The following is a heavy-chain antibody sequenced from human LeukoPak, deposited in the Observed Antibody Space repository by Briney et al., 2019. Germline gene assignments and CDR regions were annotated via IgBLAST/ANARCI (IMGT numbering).Heavy chain of an antibody. V-gene: IGHV3-48*03. CDR3: AREGDSGSYPFDY. J-gene: IGHJ4*02. CDR1: GFTFSSYE. D-gene: IGHD1-26*01. Sequence: GGSLRLSCAASGFTFSSYEMNWVRQAPGKGLEWVSYISSSGSTIYYADSVKGRFTISRDNAKNSLYLQMNSLRAEDTAVYYCAREGDSGSYPFDYWGQGTLATVSS. CDR2: ISSSGSTI.